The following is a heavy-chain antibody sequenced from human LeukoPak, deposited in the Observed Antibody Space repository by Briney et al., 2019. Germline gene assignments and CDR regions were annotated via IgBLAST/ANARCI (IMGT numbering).Heavy chain of an antibody. D-gene: IGHD3-10*01. Sequence: GRSLRLSCAASGFTFSSYGMHWVRQAPGKGLEWVAVIWYDGSNKYYADSVKGRFTISRDNSKNTLYLQMNSLRAEDTAVYYCARGGGAGAVTFAYGAQGPLVTVPS. J-gene: IGHJ4*02. CDR2: IWYDGSNK. CDR3: ARGGGAGAVTFAY. CDR1: GFTFSSYG. V-gene: IGHV3-33*01.